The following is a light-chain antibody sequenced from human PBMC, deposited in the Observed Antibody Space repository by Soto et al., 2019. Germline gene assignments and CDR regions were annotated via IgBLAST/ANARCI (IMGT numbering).Light chain of an antibody. Sequence: QSVLPQPPSASGSLGQSVIISCTGTSSDVGGYNFVSWFQQRPGEAPKLLIYEVSNRPSGVPDRFSGSKSGNTASLTVSGLQADDEADYYCCSFAGSGYVFGSGTKVTVL. CDR2: EVS. V-gene: IGLV2-8*01. J-gene: IGLJ1*01. CDR1: SSDVGGYNF. CDR3: CSFAGSGYV.